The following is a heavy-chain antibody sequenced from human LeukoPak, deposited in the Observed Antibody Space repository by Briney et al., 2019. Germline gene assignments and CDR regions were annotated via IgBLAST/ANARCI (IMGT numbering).Heavy chain of an antibody. J-gene: IGHJ6*03. V-gene: IGHV1-18*01. D-gene: IGHD6-19*01. CDR3: ARGDRSGYSSGWYYYYYMDV. CDR1: GYTFTSDG. Sequence: ASVKVSSKASGYTFTSDGISWVRQTPGQGLEWMGWISAYNGNTNYAQKLQGRVTMTTDTSTSTAYMELRRVRSDETAVYYCARGDRSGYSSGWYYYYYMDVWGKGTTVTVSS. CDR2: ISAYNGNT.